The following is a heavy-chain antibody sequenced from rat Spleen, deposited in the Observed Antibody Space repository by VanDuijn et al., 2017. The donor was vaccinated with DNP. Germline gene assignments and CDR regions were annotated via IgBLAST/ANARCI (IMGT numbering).Heavy chain of an antibody. CDR3: ARSSSILDYFNY. CDR1: GYSITSNY. CDR2: ISYSGRT. D-gene: IGHD1-6*01. Sequence: EVQLQESGPGLVKPSQSLSLTCSVTGYSITSNYWGWIRKFPGTKMEYIGHISYSGRTNYNPSLKSRFSITRDTSKNQFFLQLNSVTTEDTATYYCARSSSILDYFNYWGQGVMVTVSS. V-gene: IGHV3-1*01. J-gene: IGHJ2*01.